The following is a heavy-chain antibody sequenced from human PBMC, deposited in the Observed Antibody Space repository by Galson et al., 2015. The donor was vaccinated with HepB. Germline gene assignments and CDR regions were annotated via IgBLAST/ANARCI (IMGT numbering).Heavy chain of an antibody. Sequence: SVKVSCKASGYTFTSYGISWVRQAPGQGLEWMGWISAYNGNTNYAQKLQGRVTMTTDTSTSTAYMELRSLRSDDTAVYYCARYYDILTGYYTANDYWGQGTLVTVSS. D-gene: IGHD3-9*01. CDR2: ISAYNGNT. CDR1: GYTFTSYG. CDR3: ARYYDILTGYYTANDY. V-gene: IGHV1-18*04. J-gene: IGHJ4*02.